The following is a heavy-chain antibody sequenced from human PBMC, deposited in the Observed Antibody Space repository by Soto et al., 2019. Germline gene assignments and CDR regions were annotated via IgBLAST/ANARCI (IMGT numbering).Heavy chain of an antibody. CDR1: GFTFSSYS. CDR3: ARLITPYDFWSGYYMDV. Sequence: EVQLVESGGGLVKPGGSLRLSCAASGFTFSSYSMNWVRQAPGKGLEWVSSISSSSSYIYYADSVKGRFTISRDNAKNSLYLQMNSLRAEDTAVYYCARLITPYDFWSGYYMDVWGKGTTVTVSS. V-gene: IGHV3-21*01. D-gene: IGHD3-3*01. J-gene: IGHJ6*03. CDR2: ISSSSSYI.